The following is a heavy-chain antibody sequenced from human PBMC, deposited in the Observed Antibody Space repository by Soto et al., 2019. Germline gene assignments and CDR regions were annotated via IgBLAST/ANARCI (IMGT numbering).Heavy chain of an antibody. CDR2: IYYSGST. Sequence: QLQLQESGPGLVKPSETLSLTCTVSGGSVSSSSYYWGWIRQPPEKGLEWIGGIYYSGSTYYTPSLKSRVTISEDTSMNQSSLKLSSVTAADTAVYYCARHPSRYCSGGSCYYDYWGQGTLVTVSS. CDR1: GGSVSSSSYY. V-gene: IGHV4-39*01. J-gene: IGHJ4*02. CDR3: ARHPSRYCSGGSCYYDY. D-gene: IGHD2-15*01.